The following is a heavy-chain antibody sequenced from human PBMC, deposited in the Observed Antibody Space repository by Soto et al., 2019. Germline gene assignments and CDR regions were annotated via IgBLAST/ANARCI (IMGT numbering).Heavy chain of an antibody. CDR1: GYSFTSYA. CDR3: ARDLSIGLFDY. D-gene: IGHD2-21*01. CDR2: ISAYNGHT. V-gene: IGHV1-18*01. J-gene: IGHJ4*02. Sequence: QVQLVQSGAGVKKPGASVKVSCKASGYSFTSYAISWVRQAPGQGLEWMGWISAYNGHTNYAQKVKGRVTMNTDTSTSTDYMELRSLTSDDTAVYYCARDLSIGLFDYWGQGTLVTVSS.